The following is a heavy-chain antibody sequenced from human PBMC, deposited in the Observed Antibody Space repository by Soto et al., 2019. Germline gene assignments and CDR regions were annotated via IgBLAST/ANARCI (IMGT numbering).Heavy chain of an antibody. V-gene: IGHV1-69*06. Sequence: SVKVSCKASGGTFGSDAITWVRQAPGQGLEWVGRIIPIFGTTNYAQNLQGRVTISADKSTLTSYMELHSLTSDDTPHYYCARHRTDSGYYTNWLDPWGQGTQVTVSP. CDR2: IIPIFGTT. D-gene: IGHD3-22*01. CDR1: GGTFGSDA. CDR3: ARHRTDSGYYTNWLDP. J-gene: IGHJ5*02.